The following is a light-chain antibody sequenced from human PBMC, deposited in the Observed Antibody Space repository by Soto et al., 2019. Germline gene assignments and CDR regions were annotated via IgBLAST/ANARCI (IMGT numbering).Light chain of an antibody. CDR1: QVINNW. Sequence: DIQMTQSPSSVSASVGDTVTVTCRASQVINNWLAWYQQKPGTVPNLLIYTTSILHSGVPSRFSGSGSGTDFTLTISNLQPEDSATYYCQQASSFPLTLGGGTKVEIK. V-gene: IGKV1-12*01. CDR2: TTS. J-gene: IGKJ4*01. CDR3: QQASSFPLT.